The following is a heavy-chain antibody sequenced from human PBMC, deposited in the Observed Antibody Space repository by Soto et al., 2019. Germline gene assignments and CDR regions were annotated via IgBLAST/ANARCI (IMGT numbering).Heavy chain of an antibody. Sequence: QVQLQESGPGLVMPSGTLSLTCAVAGASIGSADWWNWVRQPPGKGLEWIGEIYHGGTTIYNPSLKSRGTISVDESKKHYSLKLTSVTAADTAVYYCARDFKAPNDAWAFDYWGQGTLVTVSS. J-gene: IGHJ4*02. CDR1: GASIGSADW. V-gene: IGHV4-4*02. CDR2: IYHGGTT. D-gene: IGHD3-16*01. CDR3: ARDFKAPNDAWAFDY.